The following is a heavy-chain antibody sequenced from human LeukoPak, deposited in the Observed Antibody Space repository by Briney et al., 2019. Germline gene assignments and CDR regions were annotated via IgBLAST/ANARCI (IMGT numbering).Heavy chain of an antibody. V-gene: IGHV4-34*01. Sequence: PSETLSLTCAVYGGSFSGYYWSWIRQPPGKGLEWIGEINHSGSTNYNPSLKSRVTISVDTSKNQFSLKLSSATAADTAVYYCARGYYYDSSGYYYDAFDIWGQGTMVTVSS. J-gene: IGHJ3*02. CDR2: INHSGST. D-gene: IGHD3-22*01. CDR1: GGSFSGYY. CDR3: ARGYYYDSSGYYYDAFDI.